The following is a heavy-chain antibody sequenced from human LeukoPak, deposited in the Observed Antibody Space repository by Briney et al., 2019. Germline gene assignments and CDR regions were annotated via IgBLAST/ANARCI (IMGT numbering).Heavy chain of an antibody. V-gene: IGHV4-34*01. D-gene: IGHD4-17*01. CDR3: ARVGSTVTTWAFDI. CDR1: GGSFSGYY. CDR2: INHSGST. J-gene: IGHJ3*02. Sequence: SETLSLTCAVYGGSFSGYYWSWIRQPPGKGLERIGVINHSGSTNYNPSLKSRVTISVDTSKNQFSLKLSSVTAADTAVYYCARVGSTVTTWAFDIWGQGTMVTVSS.